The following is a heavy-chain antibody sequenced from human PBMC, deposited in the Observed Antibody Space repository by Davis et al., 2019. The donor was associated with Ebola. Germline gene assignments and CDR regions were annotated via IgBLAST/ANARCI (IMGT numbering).Heavy chain of an antibody. CDR3: AKSWHHYDASSYCFDY. Sequence: GGSLRLSCEASGFTFGSNAMAWVRQAPGKGLEWVSAISPPGTRTYYADSLNGRFAISRDNSRNTVYLQMNSLRAEDTAIYYCAKSWHHYDASSYCFDYWGQGALVTVSS. J-gene: IGHJ4*02. CDR1: GFTFGSNA. V-gene: IGHV3-23*01. D-gene: IGHD3-22*01. CDR2: ISPPGTRT.